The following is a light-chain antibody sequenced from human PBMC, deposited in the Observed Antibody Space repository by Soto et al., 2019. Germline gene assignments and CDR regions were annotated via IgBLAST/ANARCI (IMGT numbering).Light chain of an antibody. CDR2: GVS. CDR1: QSVSSN. V-gene: IGKV3-15*01. CDR3: HQYNNWPPDT. Sequence: EIMMTQSPATLSVSPGGRATLSCRASQSVSSNLAWYQQKPGQAPRLLIYGVSTRATGIPARFSGSGSGTEFTLTISSLQSEDFAVYYCHQYNNWPPDTFGQGTKLEIK. J-gene: IGKJ2*01.